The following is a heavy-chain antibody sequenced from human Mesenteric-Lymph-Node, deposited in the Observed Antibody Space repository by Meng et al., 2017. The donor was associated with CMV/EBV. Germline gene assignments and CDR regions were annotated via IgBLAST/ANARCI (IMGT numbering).Heavy chain of an antibody. CDR2: IYSGGST. V-gene: IGHV3-53*01. Sequence: GGSLRLSCAASGFTVSSNYMSWVRQAPGKGLEWVSVIYSGGSTYYADSVKGRFTISRDNAKNSLYLQMNSLRAEDTAVYYCARDVHLRFYCSSTSCLDYYYGMDVWGQGTTVTVSS. CDR3: ARDVHLRFYCSSTSCLDYYYGMDV. CDR1: GFTVSSNY. D-gene: IGHD2-2*01. J-gene: IGHJ6*02.